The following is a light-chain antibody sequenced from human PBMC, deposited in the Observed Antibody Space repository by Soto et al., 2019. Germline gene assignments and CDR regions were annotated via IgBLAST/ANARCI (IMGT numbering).Light chain of an antibody. CDR2: EVS. CDR3: NSYTSSNTYV. J-gene: IGLJ1*01. V-gene: IGLV2-18*02. Sequence: QSVLTQPPSVSGSPGQSVAISCTGTSSDVGSYNRASWYQQPPGTAPKVMIYEVSNRPSGVPDRFSGSKSGNTASLTISGLQAEDEADYYCNSYTSSNTYVFGPGTKLTVL. CDR1: SSDVGSYNR.